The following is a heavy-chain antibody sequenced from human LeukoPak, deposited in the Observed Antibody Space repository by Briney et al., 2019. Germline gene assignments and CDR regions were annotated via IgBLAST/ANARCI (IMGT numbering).Heavy chain of an antibody. CDR2: IYYSGNT. D-gene: IGHD2-15*01. J-gene: IGHJ4*02. Sequence: SETLSLTCTVSGGSIRSYYWSWIRQPPGKGLEWIGYIYYSGNTNYNPSLKSRVTISVDTSKNRFSLKLSSVTAADTAVYYCASLSSYCSGGSCYPTHNDYWGQGTLVTVSS. CDR1: GGSIRSYY. V-gene: IGHV4-59*08. CDR3: ASLSSYCSGGSCYPTHNDY.